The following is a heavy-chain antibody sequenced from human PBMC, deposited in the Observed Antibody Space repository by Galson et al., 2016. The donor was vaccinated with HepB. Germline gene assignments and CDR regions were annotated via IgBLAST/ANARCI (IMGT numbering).Heavy chain of an antibody. D-gene: IGHD6-19*01. Sequence: SLRLSCAASGFTFSNYGMHWVRQAPGKGLEWVAVIWADGRNQYYEDSVKGRFTISRDNAKNTLYLEMNRLRVEDTAVYYCAREALIAVTLLDVWGQGTTVSVSS. CDR2: IWADGRNQ. V-gene: IGHV3-33*01. CDR1: GFTFSNYG. CDR3: AREALIAVTLLDV. J-gene: IGHJ6*02.